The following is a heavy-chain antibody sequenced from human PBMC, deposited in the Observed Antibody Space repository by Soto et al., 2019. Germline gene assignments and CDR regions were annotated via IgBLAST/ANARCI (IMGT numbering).Heavy chain of an antibody. J-gene: IGHJ4*02. Sequence: SETLSLTCTVSGGSISSYYWSWIRQPPGKGLEWIGYIYYSGSTNYNPSLKSRVTISVDTSKNQFSLKLSSVTAADTAVYYCARRGYRGYDIDYWGQGTLVTVSS. V-gene: IGHV4-59*01. CDR1: GGSISSYY. CDR2: IYYSGST. CDR3: ARRGYRGYDIDY. D-gene: IGHD5-12*01.